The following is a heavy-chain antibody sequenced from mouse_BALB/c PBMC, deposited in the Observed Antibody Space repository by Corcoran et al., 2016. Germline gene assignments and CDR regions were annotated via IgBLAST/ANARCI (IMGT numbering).Heavy chain of an antibody. CDR3: ARRALEEDWFAY. CDR2: IYWDDDK. D-gene: IGHD6-1*01. Sequence: QVTLTESGPGILRPSQTLSLTCSFSGFSLSTSDMGVSWIGQPSGKGLEWLAHIYWDDDKRYNQSLKSRLTIPKDTSSNQVFLKITIVDTADTATYYCARRALEEDWFAYWGQGTLVTGS. CDR1: GFSLSTSDMG. J-gene: IGHJ3*01. V-gene: IGHV8-12*01.